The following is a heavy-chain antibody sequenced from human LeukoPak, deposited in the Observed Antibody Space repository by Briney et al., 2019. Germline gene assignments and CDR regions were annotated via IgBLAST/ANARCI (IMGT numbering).Heavy chain of an antibody. CDR2: INTNTGNP. CDR3: ARSSARLPAAYYYYYMDV. Sequence: ASVKVSCKASGYTFSHYAMNWVRQAPGQGLEWTGWINTNTGNPTYAQGFTGRFVFSLDASVSTAYLQISSLKAEDTAVYYCARSSARLPAAYYYYYMDVWGKGTTVTVSS. CDR1: GYTFSHYA. D-gene: IGHD6-6*01. V-gene: IGHV7-4-1*02. J-gene: IGHJ6*03.